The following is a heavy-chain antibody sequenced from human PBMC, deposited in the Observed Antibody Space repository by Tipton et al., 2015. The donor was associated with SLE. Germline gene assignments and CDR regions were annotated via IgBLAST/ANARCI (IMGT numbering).Heavy chain of an antibody. CDR2: IIPIFGTT. Sequence: QLVQSGAEVKKPGSSVKVSCKASGDTFSSYAISWVRQAPGQGLEWMGRIIPIFGTTNYAQKFQGRVTITTDESTSAVYMELSSLRSEDTAVYYCTSTAAAANYYCYYYMDVWGEGTTVTVSS. D-gene: IGHD2-2*01. CDR3: TSTAAAANYYCYYYMDV. J-gene: IGHJ6*03. CDR1: GDTFSSYA. V-gene: IGHV1-69*18.